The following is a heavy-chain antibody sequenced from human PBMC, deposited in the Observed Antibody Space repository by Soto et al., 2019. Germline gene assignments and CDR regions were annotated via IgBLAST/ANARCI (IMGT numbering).Heavy chain of an antibody. CDR2: ISSSSSYI. Sequence: GGSLRLSCAASGFTFSSYSMNWVRQAPGKGLEWVSSISSSSSYIYYADSVKGRFTISRDNAKNSLYLQMNSLRAEDTAVYYCARDLSWDSYSYAFYYFDYWGQGTLVTVSS. V-gene: IGHV3-21*01. CDR1: GFTFSSYS. D-gene: IGHD5-18*01. J-gene: IGHJ4*02. CDR3: ARDLSWDSYSYAFYYFDY.